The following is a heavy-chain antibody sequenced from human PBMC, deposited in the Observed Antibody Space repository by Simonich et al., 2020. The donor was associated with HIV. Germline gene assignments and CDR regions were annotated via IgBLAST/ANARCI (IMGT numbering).Heavy chain of an antibody. CDR2: INHSGST. D-gene: IGHD6-19*01. J-gene: IGHJ4*02. CDR3: ARTGSAYNSGWYYSDY. CDR1: GGSFSDYY. Sequence: QVQLQQWGAGLLKPSETLSLTCAVYGGSFSDYYWTWVRQPQGKGMEWIGEINHSGSTNYNPSLTSGVTISVDTSKNQFSLKVSSVTAADTAVYYCARTGSAYNSGWYYSDYWGQGTLGTVSS. V-gene: IGHV4-34*01.